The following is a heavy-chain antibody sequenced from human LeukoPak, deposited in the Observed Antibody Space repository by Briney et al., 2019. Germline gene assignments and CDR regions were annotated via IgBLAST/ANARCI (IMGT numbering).Heavy chain of an antibody. J-gene: IGHJ4*02. CDR1: GFTFSSYA. CDR2: ISGRAAST. Sequence: GGSLSLSCAASGFTFSSYALSWVGQAPGKGLEWVSGISGRAASTNYAESVKGRFTISRDNSKNTLYLQMNSLRAEDTAVYYCAKDKGDYYDSSGYYFFDYWGQGTLVTVSS. CDR3: AKDKGDYYDSSGYYFFDY. D-gene: IGHD3-22*01. V-gene: IGHV3-23*01.